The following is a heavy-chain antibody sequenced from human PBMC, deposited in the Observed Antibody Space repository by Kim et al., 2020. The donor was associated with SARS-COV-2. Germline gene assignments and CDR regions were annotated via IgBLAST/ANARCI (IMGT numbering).Heavy chain of an antibody. CDR3: ARGAFTYYYDSSGSRRLYYFDY. V-gene: IGHV4-34*01. J-gene: IGHJ4*02. Sequence: SETLSLTCAVYGGSFSGYYWSWIRQPPGKGLEWIGEINHSGSTNYNPSLKSRVTISVDTSKNQFSLKLSSVTAADTAVYYCARGAFTYYYDSSGSRRLYYFDYWGQGTLVTVSS. D-gene: IGHD3-22*01. CDR2: INHSGST. CDR1: GGSFSGYY.